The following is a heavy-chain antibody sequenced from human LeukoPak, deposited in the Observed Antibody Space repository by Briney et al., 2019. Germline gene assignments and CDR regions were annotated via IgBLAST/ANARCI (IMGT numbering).Heavy chain of an antibody. CDR2: IYYTGKN. Sequence: KPSETLSLTCAVSGASINSHYWGWIRQPPGKGLQWIGDIYYTGKNNYNPSLKSRVTISLDPSKDHLSLNLTSVLAADTAIYYCVRRDTGWNYFDYWGQGILVTVSS. CDR3: VRRDTGWNYFDY. CDR1: GASINSHY. V-gene: IGHV4-59*08. J-gene: IGHJ4*02. D-gene: IGHD6-19*01.